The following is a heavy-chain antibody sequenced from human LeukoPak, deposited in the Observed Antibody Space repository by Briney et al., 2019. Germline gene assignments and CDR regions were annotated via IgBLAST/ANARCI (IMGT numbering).Heavy chain of an antibody. Sequence: PSETLSLTCAVYGGSFSGYYWSWIRQPPGKGLEWIGEINHSGSTNYNPSLKSRVTISVDTSKNQFSLKLSSVTAADTAVYYCARVGDPPDGFAFDIWGQGTMVTVSS. CDR1: GGSFSGYY. V-gene: IGHV4-34*01. J-gene: IGHJ3*02. CDR3: ARVGDPPDGFAFDI. CDR2: INHSGST. D-gene: IGHD2-21*02.